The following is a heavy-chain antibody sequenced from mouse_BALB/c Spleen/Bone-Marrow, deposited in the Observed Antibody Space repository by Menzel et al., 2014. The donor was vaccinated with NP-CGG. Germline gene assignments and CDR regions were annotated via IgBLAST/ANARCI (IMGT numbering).Heavy chain of an antibody. CDR1: GFTFXSYA. CDR2: ISSGGST. Sequence: DVKLVESGGGLVKPGGSLKLSCAASGFTFXSYAMSWVRQTPEKRLEWVASISSGGSTYYPDSVKGRFTISRDNARNILYLQMSSLRSEDTAMYYCAREEYGQKVYAMDYWGQGTSVTVSS. D-gene: IGHD2-10*02. V-gene: IGHV5-6-5*01. J-gene: IGHJ4*01. CDR3: AREEYGQKVYAMDY.